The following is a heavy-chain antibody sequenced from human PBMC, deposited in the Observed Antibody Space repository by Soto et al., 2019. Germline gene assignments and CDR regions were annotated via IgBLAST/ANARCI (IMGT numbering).Heavy chain of an antibody. CDR3: TRLQILRSGDFVPYFDY. CDR1: GFTFGSYS. Sequence: GGSLRLSCTSSGFTFGSYSMSWVRQAPGKGLEWIGFIRSRAYYGTTEYAASVQGRFTISRDDSKNIAYLQMDSLKTEDTGVYYCTRLQILRSGDFVPYFDYWGQGALVTVSS. D-gene: IGHD2-21*02. J-gene: IGHJ4*02. V-gene: IGHV3-49*04. CDR2: IRSRAYYGTT.